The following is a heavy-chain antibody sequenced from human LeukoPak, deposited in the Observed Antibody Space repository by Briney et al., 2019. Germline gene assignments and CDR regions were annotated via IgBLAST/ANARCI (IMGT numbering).Heavy chain of an antibody. CDR2: IYSGGST. Sequence: GGSLRLSCAASGFTVSSNYMSWVRQAPGKGLEWVSVIYSGGSTYYADSVKGRFTISRDNSKNTLYLQMNSLRAEDTAVYYCAREVSSSSSFDYWGQGTLVTVSS. CDR1: GFTVSSNY. D-gene: IGHD6-6*01. V-gene: IGHV3-66*02. J-gene: IGHJ4*02. CDR3: AREVSSSSSFDY.